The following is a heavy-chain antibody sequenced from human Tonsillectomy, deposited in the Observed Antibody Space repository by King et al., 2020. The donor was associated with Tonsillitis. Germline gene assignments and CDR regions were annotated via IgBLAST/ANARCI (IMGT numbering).Heavy chain of an antibody. J-gene: IGHJ4*02. CDR2: IWYDGSNK. CDR3: ARASRNNDHVWGTKGFDF. CDR1: GFTFSDYG. V-gene: IGHV3-33*01. D-gene: IGHD3-16*01. Sequence: VQLVESGGGVVQPGMSLRLSCAASGFTFSDYGMEWVRQTPGKGLEWVADIWYDGSNKNYADSVKGRFTISRDNSKKTLYLQMNSLRVEDTAVDYCARASRNNDHVWGTKGFDFWGQGTLVTVSS.